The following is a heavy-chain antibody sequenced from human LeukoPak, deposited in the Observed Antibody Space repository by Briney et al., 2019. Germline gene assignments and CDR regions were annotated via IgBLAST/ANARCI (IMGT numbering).Heavy chain of an antibody. CDR1: GGSISSGDYY. CDR3: ARVSFWSESYYYYYYMDV. V-gene: IGHV4-30-4*08. D-gene: IGHD3-3*01. CDR2: IYYSGST. Sequence: SETLSLTCTVSGGSISSGDYYWSWIRQPPGKGLEWIGYIYYSGSTYYNPSLESRVTISVDTSKNQFSLKLSSVTAADTAVYYCARVSFWSESYYYYYYMDVWGKGTTVTVSS. J-gene: IGHJ6*03.